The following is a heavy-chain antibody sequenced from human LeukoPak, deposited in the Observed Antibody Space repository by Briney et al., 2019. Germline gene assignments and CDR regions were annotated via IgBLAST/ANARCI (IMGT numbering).Heavy chain of an antibody. Sequence: GGSLRLSCAAFEFTFSSNWMSWGRQAPGKGLEWLANIKQDGSEKYYVDSVKVRFTISRDDAKNSLYLQMNSLRAEDTAVYYCARESYSSSWYDYWGQGTLVTVSS. D-gene: IGHD6-13*01. J-gene: IGHJ4*02. CDR2: IKQDGSEK. CDR3: ARESYSSSWYDY. V-gene: IGHV3-7*01. CDR1: EFTFSSNW.